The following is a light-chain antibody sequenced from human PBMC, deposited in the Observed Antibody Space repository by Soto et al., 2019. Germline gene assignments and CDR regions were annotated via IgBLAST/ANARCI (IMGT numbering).Light chain of an antibody. Sequence: DLVMTQSPLSLPVTPGEPASISCKSSQSLLHSNGYNYLDWYLQKPGQSPQLLIYLGSNRASGVPDRFRGSGSGTDFTLTISTVEAEDVGFYYCLQALQTPPWTFGQGTKVEIK. J-gene: IGKJ1*01. CDR1: QSLLHSNGYNY. CDR3: LQALQTPPWT. V-gene: IGKV2-28*01. CDR2: LGS.